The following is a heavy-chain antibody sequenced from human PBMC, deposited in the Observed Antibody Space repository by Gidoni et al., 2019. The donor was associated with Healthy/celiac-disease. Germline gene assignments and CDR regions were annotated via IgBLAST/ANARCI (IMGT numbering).Heavy chain of an antibody. CDR3: AKDRRRSSTYRYSCAY. V-gene: IGHV3-23*01. D-gene: IGHD6-6*01. CDR2: ISCSGDNT. Sequence: EGQLLESGGGVVQPGGSLRLSRAASRFTSSNYAMSGVRQAPGKGLEWVSTISCSGDNTHYADSVKGRFTISRDNSKITLYLQMNSLIAEDTAVYYCAKDRRRSSTYRYSCAYWGQGTLVTVSS. CDR1: RFTSSNYA. J-gene: IGHJ4*02.